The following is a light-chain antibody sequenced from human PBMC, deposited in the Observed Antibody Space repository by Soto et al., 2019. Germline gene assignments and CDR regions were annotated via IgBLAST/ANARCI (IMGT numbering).Light chain of an antibody. CDR3: QQYGRSPFT. J-gene: IGKJ3*01. Sequence: EIVLTQSPGTLSLSPGERAILSCRASQSVSSSYLAWYQQKPGQAPRLLIYDVSRRATGMPDRFSGSGSGTDFTLTISRLEPEDVAVYYCQQYGRSPFTFGPGTKVDIK. CDR2: DVS. V-gene: IGKV3-20*01. CDR1: QSVSSSY.